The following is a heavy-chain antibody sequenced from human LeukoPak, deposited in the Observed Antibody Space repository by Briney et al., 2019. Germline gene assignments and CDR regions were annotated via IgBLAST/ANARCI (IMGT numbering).Heavy chain of an antibody. CDR3: ARGRTYYDFWSGYFRQGNYYYYYMDV. CDR2: INHSGST. V-gene: IGHV4-34*01. CDR1: GGSFSGYY. Sequence: SETLSLTCAVYGGSFSGYYWSWIRQPPGKGLEWIGEINHSGSTNYNPSLKSRVTISVDTSKNQFSLKLSSVTAADTAVYYCARGRTYYDFWSGYFRQGNYYYYYMDVWGKGTTVTVSS. D-gene: IGHD3-3*01. J-gene: IGHJ6*03.